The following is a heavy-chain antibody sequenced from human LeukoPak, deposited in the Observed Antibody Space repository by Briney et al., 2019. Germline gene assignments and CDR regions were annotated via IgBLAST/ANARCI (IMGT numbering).Heavy chain of an antibody. Sequence: PGGSLRLSCAASGFTFSNAWMSWVRQAPGKGLEWVGRIKGKTDGGTTDYAAPVKGRFTISRDDSKNTLYLQMNSLKSEDTAVYYCTTDVYCSSTSCYIDYWGQGTLVTVSS. D-gene: IGHD2-2*02. CDR1: GFTFSNAW. V-gene: IGHV3-15*01. CDR2: IKGKTDGGTT. CDR3: TTDVYCSSTSCYIDY. J-gene: IGHJ4*02.